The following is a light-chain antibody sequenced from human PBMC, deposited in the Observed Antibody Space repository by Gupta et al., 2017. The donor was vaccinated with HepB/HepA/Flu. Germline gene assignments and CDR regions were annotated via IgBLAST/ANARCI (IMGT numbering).Light chain of an antibody. CDR3: NSRDSSGDHLV. CDR1: SLTKYY. V-gene: IGLV3-19*01. J-gene: IGLJ1*01. CDR2: DEN. Sequence: SSQLPQDPAVSAALRPSIRITCRGDSLTKYYASWYQQKPGQAPALVMFDENSRPAGIPDRFSGSRSGNTASLTITGAQAEDEADYFCNSRDSSGDHLVFGSGT.